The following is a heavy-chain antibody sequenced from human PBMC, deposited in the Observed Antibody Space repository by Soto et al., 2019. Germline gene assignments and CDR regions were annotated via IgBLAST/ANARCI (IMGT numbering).Heavy chain of an antibody. CDR2: IAYDGSNK. Sequence: PVGSLRLSCASSVFTFSTYGMHCVRQAAGKWLEWVAVIAYDGSNKYYADSVKGRFTISRDNSKNTLYLQMHSLRPEDTAVYYCAKDNPPSLDYYYDSSGYYEYWGRGTLVTVS. CDR3: AKDNPPSLDYYYDSSGYYEY. CDR1: VFTFSTYG. D-gene: IGHD3-22*01. J-gene: IGHJ4*02. V-gene: IGHV3-30*18.